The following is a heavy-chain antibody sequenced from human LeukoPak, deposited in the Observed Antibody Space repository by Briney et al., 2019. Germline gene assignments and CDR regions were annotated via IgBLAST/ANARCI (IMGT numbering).Heavy chain of an antibody. V-gene: IGHV3-30*18. CDR2: ISYDGSNK. J-gene: IGHJ4*02. D-gene: IGHD3-3*01. Sequence: PGGSLRLSCAASGFTFSIYGTHWVRQAPGKGLEWVALISYDGSNKYYAECVKGRFTISRDNSKNTLYLHMNTLREEDTAVYYCAKDVGVQWRFPSYSDYYGQGHLITVS. CDR3: AKDVGVQWRFPSYSDY. CDR1: GFTFSIYG.